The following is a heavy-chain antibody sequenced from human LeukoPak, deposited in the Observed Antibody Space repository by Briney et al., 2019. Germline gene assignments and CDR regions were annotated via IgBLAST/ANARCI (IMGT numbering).Heavy chain of an antibody. CDR2: INHSGSS. D-gene: IGHD1-26*01. CDR1: GGSFSGYY. Sequence: SETLSLTCAVYGGSFSGYYWSWIRQPPGKGLEWIGEINHSGSSNYNPSLKSRVTISVDTSRNQFSLKLSSVTAADTAVYYCASSVSYSTIDYWGQEPWSPSPQ. J-gene: IGHJ4*01. CDR3: ASSVSYSTIDY. V-gene: IGHV4-34*01.